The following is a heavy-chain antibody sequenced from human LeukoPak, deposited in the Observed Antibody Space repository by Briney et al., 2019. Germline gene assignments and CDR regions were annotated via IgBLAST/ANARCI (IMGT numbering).Heavy chain of an antibody. CDR1: GFTVSSKY. D-gene: IGHD3-16*01. V-gene: IGHV3-66*01. Sequence: GGSLRLSCAASGFTVSSKYMTWVRQAPGKGLEWLSAIYSGGDTYYADSVRGRFTISRDNSKNMVYLQMRSLRAEDTAVYYCAKFRRRYNGGGAFDIWGQGTMVTVSS. CDR3: AKFRRRYNGGGAFDI. J-gene: IGHJ3*02. CDR2: IYSGGDT.